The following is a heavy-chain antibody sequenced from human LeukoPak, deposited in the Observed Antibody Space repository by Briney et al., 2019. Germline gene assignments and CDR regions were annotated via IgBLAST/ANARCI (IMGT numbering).Heavy chain of an antibody. D-gene: IGHD4-17*01. Sequence: GGSLRLSCTASGFTFKGYSMNWVRQAPGKGLEWVSSISTSSSYIYYADSVKGRFTISRNNPKNSLYLQMNSLRAEDTAVYYCARNRGDPSYFDYWGQGTLVTVSS. CDR3: ARNRGDPSYFDY. CDR1: GFTFKGYS. CDR2: ISTSSSYI. J-gene: IGHJ4*02. V-gene: IGHV3-21*01.